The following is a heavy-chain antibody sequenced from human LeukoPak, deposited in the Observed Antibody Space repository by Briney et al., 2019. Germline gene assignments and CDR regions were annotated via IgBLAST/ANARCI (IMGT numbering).Heavy chain of an antibody. J-gene: IGHJ4*02. CDR3: ARDHGEAAAGVFAPFDY. Sequence: GASVKVSRKASGYTFTSYGICWVRQAPGQGLEWMGWISAYNGNTHYAQNLQGRVTMTTDTSTSTAYMELRSLRSDDTAVYYCARDHGEAAAGVFAPFDYWGQGTLVTVSS. D-gene: IGHD6-13*01. V-gene: IGHV1-18*01. CDR2: ISAYNGNT. CDR1: GYTFTSYG.